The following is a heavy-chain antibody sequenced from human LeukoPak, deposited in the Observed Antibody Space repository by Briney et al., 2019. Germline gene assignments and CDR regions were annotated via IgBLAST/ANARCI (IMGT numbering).Heavy chain of an antibody. J-gene: IGHJ4*02. Sequence: GASVNVSCRASGYTFIGYYMHWVRQAPGQGLEWMGWINPNSGGTNYAQKFQGRVTMTRDTSISTAYMELSRLRSDDTAVYYCARDFPSGSYADWGQGTLVTVSS. V-gene: IGHV1-2*02. D-gene: IGHD1-26*01. CDR2: INPNSGGT. CDR3: ARDFPSGSYAD. CDR1: GYTFIGYY.